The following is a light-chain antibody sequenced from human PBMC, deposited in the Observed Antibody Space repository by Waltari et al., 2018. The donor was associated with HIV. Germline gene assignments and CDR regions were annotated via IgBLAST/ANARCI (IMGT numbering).Light chain of an antibody. J-gene: IGLJ2*01. CDR1: SSNIGTHY. CDR3: SAWNDTLTVV. CDR2: RNN. V-gene: IGLV1-47*01. Sequence: QSVLTQQPSASGTPGQSVTIPCSGTSSNIGTHYVYWYQQFPGTAPKILIYRNNQRPSGAPDRVSGSKSSTSAPLDISGLRSDDEAEYYCSAWNDTLTVVFGGGTKLTVL.